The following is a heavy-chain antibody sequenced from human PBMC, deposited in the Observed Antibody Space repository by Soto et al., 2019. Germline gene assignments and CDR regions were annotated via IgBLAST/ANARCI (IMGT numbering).Heavy chain of an antibody. J-gene: IGHJ6*02. Sequence: PGGSLILSCAASGFTFSNAWMNWVRQAPGKGLEWVGRIKSKTDGGTTDYAAPVKGRFTISRDDSKNTLYLQMNSLKTEDTSVYYCTTAAVHYYYGMDVWGQGATVTVSS. CDR1: GFTFSNAW. V-gene: IGHV3-15*07. CDR3: TTAAVHYYYGMDV. D-gene: IGHD6-13*01. CDR2: IKSKTDGGTT.